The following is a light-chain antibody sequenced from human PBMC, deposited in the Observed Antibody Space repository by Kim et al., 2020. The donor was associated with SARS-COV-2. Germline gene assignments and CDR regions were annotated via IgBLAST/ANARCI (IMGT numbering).Light chain of an antibody. J-gene: IGKJ2*01. CDR3: QQYYSTPRT. CDR2: WAS. CDR1: QSVFYTSNNKNN. V-gene: IGKV4-1*01. Sequence: RATSNCKSSQSVFYTSNNKNNLAWYQQKPGQPPKLLIYWASTRESGVPDRFSGSGSGTDFTLTISSLQAEDVAVYYCQQYYSTPRTFGQGTKLEI.